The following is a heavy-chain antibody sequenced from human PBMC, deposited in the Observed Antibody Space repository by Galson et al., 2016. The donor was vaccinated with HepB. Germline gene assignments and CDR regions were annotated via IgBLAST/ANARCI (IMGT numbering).Heavy chain of an antibody. CDR3: ANHFWSGYRDY. CDR1: GFNLSIYA. V-gene: IGHV3-23*01. J-gene: IGHJ4*02. CDR2: ITTGGIT. Sequence: SLRFSCAVSGFNLSIYAMNWVRQAPGMGLEWVSAITTGGITHYADSVRGRFTISRDISKNSLYLQMNSLRAEDTAVYYCANHFWSGYRDYWGQGTLVTVSS. D-gene: IGHD3-3*01.